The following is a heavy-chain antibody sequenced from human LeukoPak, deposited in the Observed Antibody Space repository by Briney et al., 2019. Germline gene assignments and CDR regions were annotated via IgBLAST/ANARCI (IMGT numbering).Heavy chain of an antibody. CDR1: GGSFSGYY. D-gene: IGHD2-21*02. Sequence: SETLSLTCAVYGGSFSGYYWSWIRQPPGKGLEWIGEINHSGSTNYNPSLKSRVTISADTSKNQFSLKLSSVTAADTAVYYCARVRGKTARKYYFDYWGQGTLVTVSS. CDR3: ARVRGKTARKYYFDY. CDR2: INHSGST. V-gene: IGHV4-34*01. J-gene: IGHJ4*02.